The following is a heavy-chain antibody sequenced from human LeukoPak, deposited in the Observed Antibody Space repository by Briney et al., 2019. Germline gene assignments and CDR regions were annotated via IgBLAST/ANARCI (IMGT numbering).Heavy chain of an antibody. CDR2: IYYSGST. CDR3: ARDRECSGGSCYLYWYFDL. V-gene: IGHV4-59*01. CDR1: GGSISSYF. J-gene: IGHJ2*01. Sequence: PSETLSLTCTVSGGSISSYFWNWIRQPPGKGLEWIGYIYYSGSTNYNPSLKSRVTISVDTSKNQFSLKLSSVTAAGTAVYYCARDRECSGGSCYLYWYFDLWGRGTLVTVSS. D-gene: IGHD2-15*01.